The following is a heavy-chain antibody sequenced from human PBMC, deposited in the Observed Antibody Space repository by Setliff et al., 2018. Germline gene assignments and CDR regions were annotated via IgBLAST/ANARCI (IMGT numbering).Heavy chain of an antibody. CDR2: INHSGST. V-gene: IGHV4-59*08. CDR3: ARVGQLLDYYYYYYMDV. J-gene: IGHJ6*03. D-gene: IGHD2-2*01. CDR1: GGSISSYY. Sequence: SETLSLTCTVSGGSISSYYWSWIRQPPWKGLEWIGKINHSGSTNYNPSLKSRVTISIDTSKNQFSLKLSSVTAADTAVYYCARVGQLLDYYYYYYMDVWGKGTTVTVSS.